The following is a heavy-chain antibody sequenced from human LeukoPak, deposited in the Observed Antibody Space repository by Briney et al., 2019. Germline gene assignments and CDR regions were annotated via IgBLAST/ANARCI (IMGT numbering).Heavy chain of an antibody. D-gene: IGHD6-25*01. CDR1: GDSMNNYY. CDR2: IYYGGTT. CDR3: ARRVNIAAVGLYFDS. V-gene: IGHV4-59*01. Sequence: SETLSLTCSISGDSMNNYYWNWFRQPPGTGLEWIGHIYYGGTTYYNPSLKSRVTIAVDTSKNQFSLKVNSVTAADTAVYYCARRVNIAAVGLYFDSWGQGTLVTVSS. J-gene: IGHJ4*02.